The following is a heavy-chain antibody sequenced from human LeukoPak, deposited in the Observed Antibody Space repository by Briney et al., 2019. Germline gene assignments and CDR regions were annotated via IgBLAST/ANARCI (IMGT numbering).Heavy chain of an antibody. V-gene: IGHV3-48*01. CDR3: VRGYSFGPYGMDV. D-gene: IGHD2-15*01. Sequence: GGSLRLSSAASGFTFSSYSMNWVRQAPGKGLEWVSYISTSSNTIHYADSVKGRFTISRDNAKNSLYLQMSSLRAEDTAVYFCVRGYSFGPYGMDVWGRGTTVTVSS. J-gene: IGHJ6*02. CDR2: ISTSSNTI. CDR1: GFTFSSYS.